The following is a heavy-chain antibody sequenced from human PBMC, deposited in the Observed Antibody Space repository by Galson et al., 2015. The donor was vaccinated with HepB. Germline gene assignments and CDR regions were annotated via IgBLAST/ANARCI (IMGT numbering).Heavy chain of an antibody. CDR3: TRARGITMLRELGDGMDV. D-gene: IGHD3-10*01. CDR1: GYTFTSYY. Sequence: SVKVSCKASGYTFTSYYMHWVRQAPGQGLEWMGVINPSGGRTSYAQKFQGRVTMTRDTSTSTVYMELSSLRSEDTAVYYCTRARGITMLRELGDGMDVWGQGTTVTVSS. CDR2: INPSGGRT. J-gene: IGHJ6*02. V-gene: IGHV1-46*03.